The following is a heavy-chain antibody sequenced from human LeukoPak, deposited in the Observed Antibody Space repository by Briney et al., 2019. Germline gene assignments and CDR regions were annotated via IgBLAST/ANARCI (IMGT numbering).Heavy chain of an antibody. D-gene: IGHD2-21*02. Sequence: GGSLRLSCAASGFTFSSYAMSWVRQAPGKGLEWVAFIRYDGSNKYYADSVKGRFTISRDNSKNTLYLQMNSLRAENTAVYYCANREVTDDRGQPSLVTVSS. V-gene: IGHV3-30*02. CDR2: IRYDGSNK. CDR3: ANREVTDD. CDR1: GFTFSSYA. J-gene: IGHJ4*02.